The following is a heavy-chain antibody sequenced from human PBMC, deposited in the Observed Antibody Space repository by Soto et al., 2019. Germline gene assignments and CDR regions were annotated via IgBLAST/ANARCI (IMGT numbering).Heavy chain of an antibody. CDR3: ATLIPTSGLVGWYFDS. D-gene: IGHD6-6*01. V-gene: IGHV4-30-4*01. J-gene: IGHJ4*02. CDR2: IYYTGRP. Sequence: QVQLRESGPGLVKPSQTLSLTCTVSGGSINNGDFYWSWIRQPPGKGLEWIGFIYYTGRPHYNPSLKNRLAMAVDTSRNHFSLNLSSVTAADTAVYFCATLIPTSGLVGWYFDSWGQGTLATVSS. CDR1: GGSINNGDFY.